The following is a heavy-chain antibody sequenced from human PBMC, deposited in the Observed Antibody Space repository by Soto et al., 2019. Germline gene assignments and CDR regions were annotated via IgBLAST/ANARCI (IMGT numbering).Heavy chain of an antibody. CDR2: MSADGNTK. D-gene: IGHD6-13*01. CDR3: ARRGVEAEHTGHGQDYFDY. Sequence: PGGSVRLCCAASGFSFSAYAIHWVRQAPGKGLQWVALMSADGNTKYYADSVRGRFTISRDNSRNALYLQMNSLTVEDTAMYYCARRGVEAEHTGHGQDYFDYWGQGTLVTVSS. V-gene: IGHV3-30-3*01. CDR1: GFSFSAYA. J-gene: IGHJ4*02.